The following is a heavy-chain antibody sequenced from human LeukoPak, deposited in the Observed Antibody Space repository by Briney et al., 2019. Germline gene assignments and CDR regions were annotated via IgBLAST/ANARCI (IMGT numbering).Heavy chain of an antibody. CDR1: GFTFSSYA. Sequence: GGSLRLSCAASGFTFSSYAMSWVRQAPGKGLEWVSAISGSGGSTYYADSVKGRFTIFRDNSKNTLYLQMNSLRAEDTAVYYCAKGPTGYSSGWYTPLDYWGQEPLVTVSS. V-gene: IGHV3-23*01. J-gene: IGHJ4*02. CDR2: ISGSGGST. D-gene: IGHD6-13*01. CDR3: AKGPTGYSSGWYTPLDY.